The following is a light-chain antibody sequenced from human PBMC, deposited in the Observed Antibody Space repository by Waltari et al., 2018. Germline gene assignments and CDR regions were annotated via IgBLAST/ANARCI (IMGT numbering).Light chain of an antibody. CDR2: KVS. Sequence: DVVMTQSPLSLPVTLGQPASISCRSSQSLVHSGGDTSLNWFQQRPGQSPRRLIYKVSNRDSGVPDRFSGSGSGTDFTLTISSLQPEDFATYYCQQSYGTPPTFGQGTKVEIK. V-gene: IGKV2-30*02. J-gene: IGKJ1*01. CDR1: QSLVHSGGDTS. CDR3: QQSYGTPPT.